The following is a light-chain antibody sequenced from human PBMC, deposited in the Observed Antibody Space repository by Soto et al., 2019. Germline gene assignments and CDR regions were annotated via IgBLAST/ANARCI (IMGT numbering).Light chain of an antibody. J-gene: IGLJ7*01. V-gene: IGLV1-40*01. CDR1: ISNIGAGYD. CDR2: GNN. Sequence: QSVLTQPPSVSGAPGQRVTTSCIGSISNIGAGYDVHWYQQLPGKAPKLLISGNNNRASGVPDRFSGSKSGTSASLAIAGLQAEDEADYYCQSYDSSLSAVVFGGGTQLTVL. CDR3: QSYDSSLSAVV.